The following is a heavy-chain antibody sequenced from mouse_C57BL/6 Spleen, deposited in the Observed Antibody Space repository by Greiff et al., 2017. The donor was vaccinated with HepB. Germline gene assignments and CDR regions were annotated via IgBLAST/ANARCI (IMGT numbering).Heavy chain of an antibody. CDR2: IDPSDSYT. Sequence: QVQLQQSGAELVMPGASVKLSCKASGYTFTSYWMHWVKQRPGQGLEWIGEIDPSDSYTNYNQKFKGKSTLTVDKSSSTAYMQLSSLTSEDSAVYYCARRGTYYGDYWGQGTTLTVSS. CDR1: GYTFTSYW. V-gene: IGHV1-69*01. D-gene: IGHD1-1*01. CDR3: ARRGTYYGDY. J-gene: IGHJ2*01.